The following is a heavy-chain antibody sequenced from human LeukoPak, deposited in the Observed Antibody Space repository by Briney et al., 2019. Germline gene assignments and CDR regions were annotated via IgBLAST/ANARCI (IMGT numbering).Heavy chain of an antibody. V-gene: IGHV4-39*01. CDR1: VRPISSSSYY. J-gene: IGHJ5*02. CDR3: ARLATTRRIAAAGTP. D-gene: IGHD6-13*01. Sequence: PSETLSLTCTVSVRPISSSSYYWGRMSQPPGKGMEWLGRIYYSGSTYYNPSLKSRVTISVDTSKNQFSLKLSSVTAADTAVYYCARLATTRRIAAAGTPWGQGTLVAVSS. CDR2: IYYSGST.